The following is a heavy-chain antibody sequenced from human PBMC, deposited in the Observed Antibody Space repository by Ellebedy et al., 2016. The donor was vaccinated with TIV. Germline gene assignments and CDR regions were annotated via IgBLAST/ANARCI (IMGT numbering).Heavy chain of an antibody. CDR3: ARDMATDRLFDAFDI. J-gene: IGHJ3*02. Sequence: GGSLRLSCAASGVVFNTAIMHWVRQAPGRGLEWVAVISFDGSGEQYAASVKGRFTISRENAKSSLFLQMKNLRAEDTAVYYCARDMATDRLFDAFDIWGQGTTVTVSS. CDR2: ISFDGSGE. V-gene: IGHV3-30*07. D-gene: IGHD5-24*01. CDR1: GVVFNTAI.